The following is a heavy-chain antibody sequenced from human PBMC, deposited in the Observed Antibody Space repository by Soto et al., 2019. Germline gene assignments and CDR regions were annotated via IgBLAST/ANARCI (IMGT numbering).Heavy chain of an antibody. J-gene: IGHJ4*02. CDR3: AREDTAMVSGFDY. D-gene: IGHD5-18*01. CDR2: ISSSSSTI. V-gene: IGHV3-48*01. CDR1: GFTFSSYS. Sequence: EVQLVESGGGLVQPGGSLRLSCAASGFTFSSYSMNWVRQAPGKGLEWVSYISSSSSTIYYADSVKGRFTISRDNAKNSLDLQMNCLRAEDTAVYYCAREDTAMVSGFDYWGQGTLVTVSS.